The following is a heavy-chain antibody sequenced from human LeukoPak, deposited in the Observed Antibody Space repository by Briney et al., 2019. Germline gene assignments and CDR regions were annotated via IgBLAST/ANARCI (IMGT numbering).Heavy chain of an antibody. CDR2: LSPDGSSS. Sequence: GGSLRLSCAATGFIFITYWMHWVRQAPGKGLVWVSRLSPDGSSSIYADSVKGRFTVSRDNAKNTLYLQMNSLRAEDTAVYYCTRSPSLGGNYWGFDYWGQGTLVTVSS. CDR1: GFIFITYW. V-gene: IGHV3-74*01. J-gene: IGHJ4*02. D-gene: IGHD1-26*01. CDR3: TRSPSLGGNYWGFDY.